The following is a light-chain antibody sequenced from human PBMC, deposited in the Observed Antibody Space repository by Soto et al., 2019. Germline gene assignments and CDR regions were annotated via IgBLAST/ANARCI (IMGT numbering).Light chain of an antibody. CDR1: SSDVGYYNR. CDR3: SSYTTSSTYV. Sequence: QSVLTQPPSVSGSPGQSVAISCTGTSSDVGYYNRVSWYQQPPGTAPKLMIYDVSNRPSGIPDRFSGSKSGNAASLTISGLQAEDEADYYCSSYTTSSTYVFGNGTKVTVL. J-gene: IGLJ1*01. CDR2: DVS. V-gene: IGLV2-18*02.